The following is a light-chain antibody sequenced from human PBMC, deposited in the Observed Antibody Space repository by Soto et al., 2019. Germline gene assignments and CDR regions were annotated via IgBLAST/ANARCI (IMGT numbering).Light chain of an antibody. CDR3: QLYGRSPPSWT. V-gene: IGKV3-20*01. J-gene: IGKJ1*01. CDR1: QSVSSNY. CDR2: DAS. Sequence: EIVLTQSPGTLSLSPGERATLSCRASQSVSSNYLAWYQQKPGQPPRLLISDASSRATGIPDRFSGSGSGTDFTLTISGLAPEDFAVYYCQLYGRSPPSWTFGQGTKVEIK.